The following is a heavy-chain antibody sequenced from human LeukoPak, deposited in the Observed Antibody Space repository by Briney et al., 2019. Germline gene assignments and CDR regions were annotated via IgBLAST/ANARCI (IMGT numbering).Heavy chain of an antibody. CDR3: ARSLVGAASTRSFDY. Sequence: GASVKVSCKASGYTFKSYGISWVRQAPGQGLEWMGCISPYNGNTNYEQKFQGRVTMTSDTSTSTTYMELRSLQSDDTAVYYCARSLVGAASTRSFDYWGQGTPVTVSS. V-gene: IGHV1-18*01. D-gene: IGHD1-26*01. J-gene: IGHJ4*02. CDR2: ISPYNGNT. CDR1: GYTFKSYG.